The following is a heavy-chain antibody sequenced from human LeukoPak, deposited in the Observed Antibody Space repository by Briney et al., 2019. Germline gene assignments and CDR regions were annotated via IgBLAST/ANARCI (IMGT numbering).Heavy chain of an antibody. J-gene: IGHJ3*02. CDR1: GGSISSYY. V-gene: IGHV4-59*01. CDR3: ARPYVDTAMVRGLGPDAFDI. Sequence: PSETLSLTCTVSGGSISSYYWSWIRQPPGKGLVWIGYIYYSGSTNYNPSLKSRVTISVDTSKNQFSLKRSSVTAADTAVYYCARPYVDTAMVRGLGPDAFDIWGQGTMVTVSS. CDR2: IYYSGST. D-gene: IGHD5-18*01.